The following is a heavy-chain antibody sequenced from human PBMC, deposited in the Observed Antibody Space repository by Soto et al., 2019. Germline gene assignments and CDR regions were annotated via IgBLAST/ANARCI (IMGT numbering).Heavy chain of an antibody. D-gene: IGHD6-6*01. J-gene: IGHJ5*02. V-gene: IGHV4-30-2*01. Sequence: SETLSLTCAVSGGSINSGAYSWSWIRQPPGKGREWIGYIYHSVSTYYNPSLKRRVTISVDRSKNQFSLKLISVTAAVTAVYFCASVRRTTITARPKWFVPWGQGALVTVSS. CDR1: GGSINSGAYS. CDR2: IYHSVST. CDR3: ASVRRTTITARPKWFVP.